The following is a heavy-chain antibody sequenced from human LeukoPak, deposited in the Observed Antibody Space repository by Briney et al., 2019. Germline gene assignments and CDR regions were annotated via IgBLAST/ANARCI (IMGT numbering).Heavy chain of an antibody. V-gene: IGHV3-30-3*01. CDR1: GFSLSNFQ. CDR3: MRDYMGWFDP. CDR2: ISLDASTE. D-gene: IGHD3-10*01. J-gene: IGHJ5*02. Sequence: GRSLRLSCVASGFSLSNFQMYWVRQAPGKGLEWVSIISLDASTEFYADSVKGRFTISRDTASNTMHLEMNNLRIEDTAVYYCMRDYMGWFDPWGQGSLVTVSS.